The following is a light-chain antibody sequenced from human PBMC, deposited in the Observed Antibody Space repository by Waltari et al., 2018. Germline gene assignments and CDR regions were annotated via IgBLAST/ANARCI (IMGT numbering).Light chain of an antibody. Sequence: EIVLTQSPGPLSLSPGGSATLSCRASQSVSRYLAWYQFKPGLAPRLLIYDASNRAAGVPARFSGSGFGTDFTLTISSLEPEDFAIYYCQQRTHRPLTFGGGTKVEIK. J-gene: IGKJ4*01. CDR2: DAS. CDR3: QQRTHRPLT. V-gene: IGKV3-11*01. CDR1: QSVSRY.